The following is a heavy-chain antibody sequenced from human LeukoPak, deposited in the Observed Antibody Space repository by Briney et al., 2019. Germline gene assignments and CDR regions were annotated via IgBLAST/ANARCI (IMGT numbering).Heavy chain of an antibody. J-gene: IGHJ4*02. D-gene: IGHD4-17*01. CDR2: IKQDGSEK. CDR3: ARDLYGDYSPFDY. V-gene: IGHV3-7*04. Sequence: TGGSLRLSCAASGFTFSDYWMSWVRQAPGKGLEWVANIKQDGSEKHYVDSVKGRFTISRDNAKNSLYLQMNSLRAEDTAVYYCARDLYGDYSPFDYWGQGTLVTVSS. CDR1: GFTFSDYW.